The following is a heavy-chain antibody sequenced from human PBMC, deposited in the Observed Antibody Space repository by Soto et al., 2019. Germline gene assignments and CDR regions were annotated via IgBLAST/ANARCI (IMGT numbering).Heavy chain of an antibody. CDR3: ARFNWYFQH. D-gene: IGHD1-20*01. J-gene: IGHJ1*01. CDR1: GGSISSYY. Sequence: SETLSLTCTVSGGSISSYYWSWIRQPPGKGLEWIGYIYYSGSTNYNPSLESRVTISVDTSKNQFSLKLSSVTAADTAVYYCARFNWYFQHWGQGTLVTVSS. V-gene: IGHV4-59*08. CDR2: IYYSGST.